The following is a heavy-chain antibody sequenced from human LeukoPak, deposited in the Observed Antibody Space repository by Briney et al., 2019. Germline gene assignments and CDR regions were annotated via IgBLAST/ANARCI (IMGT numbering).Heavy chain of an antibody. Sequence: PGGSLRLSCAASGFTFSNYWMHWVRQAPGKGLVWVSRINSDGSSTNYADSVKGRFTISRDNAKNTLYLQMNSLRAEDTAVYYCARAPSTQWLAYYFDYWGQGALVTVSS. V-gene: IGHV3-74*01. J-gene: IGHJ4*02. D-gene: IGHD6-19*01. CDR2: INSDGSST. CDR3: ARAPSTQWLAYYFDY. CDR1: GFTFSNYW.